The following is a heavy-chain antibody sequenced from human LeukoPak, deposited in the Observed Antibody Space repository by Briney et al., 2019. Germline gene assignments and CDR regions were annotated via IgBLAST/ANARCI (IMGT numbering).Heavy chain of an antibody. CDR2: INTDGSSS. CDR1: GFTLSNYW. Sequence: PGGSLSLSCAASGFTLSNYWMHGVGQASGKGRVWVARINTDGSSSTYAASVKGRFTLYRENAKNTLYRQMNSLRAGDTSVYYCARGSYYRDVWVKGTTITVSS. V-gene: IGHV3-74*01. CDR3: ARGSYYRDV. J-gene: IGHJ6*03.